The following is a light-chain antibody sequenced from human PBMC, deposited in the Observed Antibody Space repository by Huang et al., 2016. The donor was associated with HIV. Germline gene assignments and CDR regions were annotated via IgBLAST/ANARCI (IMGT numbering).Light chain of an antibody. J-gene: IGKJ4*01. CDR2: DAS. Sequence: EIVLTQSPATLSLSPGERATLSCRASQRVGSSLAWYQQRRGQAPRLLIYDASNRATGIPARLSGSGSGTDFTLTITSLEPEDFAVYFCQQRTTWPALTFGGGTKVEIK. CDR3: QQRTTWPALT. V-gene: IGKV3-11*01. CDR1: QRVGSS.